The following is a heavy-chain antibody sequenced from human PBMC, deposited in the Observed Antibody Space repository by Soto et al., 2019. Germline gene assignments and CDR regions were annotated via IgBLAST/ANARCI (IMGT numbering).Heavy chain of an antibody. CDR3: ARDFTGWPPDGVDS. CDR2: ISAYNGNI. J-gene: IGHJ4*02. Sequence: QVHLVQSGAEVKMPGASVKVSCKASGFTFTSYAITWVRQAPGQGLEWMGWISAYNGNIKYAQNLQGRVTMTTDSSTSTAYMELGSLTSDDTAIYFCARDFTGWPPDGVDSWGQRTLVTVSA. CDR1: GFTFTSYA. D-gene: IGHD3-16*01. V-gene: IGHV1-18*01.